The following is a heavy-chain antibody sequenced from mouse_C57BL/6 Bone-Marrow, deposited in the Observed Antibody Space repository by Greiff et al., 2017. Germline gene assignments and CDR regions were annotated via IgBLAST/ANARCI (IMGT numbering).Heavy chain of an antibody. CDR2: IYPRSGNT. V-gene: IGHV1-81*01. CDR3: ARDPHYYGSSRAY. CDR1: GYTFTSYG. J-gene: IGHJ3*01. Sequence: VKLMESGAELARPGASVKLSCKASGYTFTSYGISWVKQRTGQGLEWIGEIYPRSGNTYYNEKFKGKATLTADKSSSTAYMELRSLTSEDSAVYFCARDPHYYGSSRAYWGQGTLVTVSA. D-gene: IGHD1-1*01.